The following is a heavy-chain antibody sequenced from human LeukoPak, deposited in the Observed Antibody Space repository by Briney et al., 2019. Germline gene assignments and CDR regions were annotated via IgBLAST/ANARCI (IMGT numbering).Heavy chain of an antibody. V-gene: IGHV1-69*01. D-gene: IGHD3-10*01. CDR3: AREVRGVIGSSPQPMGYFDL. J-gene: IGHJ2*01. Sequence: GASVKVSCKASGGTFSSYAISWVRQAPGQGLEWMGGIIPIFGTANYAQKFQGRVTITADESTSTAYMELISLRSEDTAVYYCAREVRGVIGSSPQPMGYFDLWGRGTLVTVSS. CDR2: IIPIFGTA. CDR1: GGTFSSYA.